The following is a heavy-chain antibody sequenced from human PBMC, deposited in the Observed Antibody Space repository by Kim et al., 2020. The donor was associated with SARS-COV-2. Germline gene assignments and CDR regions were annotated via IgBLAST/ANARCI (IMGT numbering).Heavy chain of an antibody. D-gene: IGHD3-10*01. CDR1: GGSISSSSYY. CDR2: IYYSGST. J-gene: IGHJ4*02. CDR3: AREVGGSGSYYNLRLVPNFDY. V-gene: IGHV4-39*07. Sequence: SETLSLTCTVSGGSISSSSYYWGWIRQPPGKGLEWIGSIYYSGSTYYNPSLKSRVTISVDTSKNQFSLKLSSVTAADTAVYYCAREVGGSGSYYNLRLVPNFDYWGQGTLVTVSS.